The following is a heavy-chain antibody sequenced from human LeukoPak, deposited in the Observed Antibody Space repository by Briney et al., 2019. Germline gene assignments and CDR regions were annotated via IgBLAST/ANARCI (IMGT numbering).Heavy chain of an antibody. D-gene: IGHD6-6*01. J-gene: IGHJ6*02. V-gene: IGHV3-9*01. CDR1: GFTFSSYA. CDR2: ISWNSGSI. Sequence: QAGGSLRLSCAASGFTFSSYAMSWVRQAPGKGLEWVSGISWNSGSIGYADSVKGRFTISRDNAKNSLYLQMNSLRAEDTALYYCAKDMGYSSSSGYYGMDVWGQGTTVTVSS. CDR3: AKDMGYSSSSGYYGMDV.